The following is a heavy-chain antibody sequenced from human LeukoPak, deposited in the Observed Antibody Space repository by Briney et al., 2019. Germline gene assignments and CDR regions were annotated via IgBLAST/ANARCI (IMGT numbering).Heavy chain of an antibody. J-gene: IGHJ6*02. D-gene: IGHD1-20*01. CDR2: INTNTGNP. CDR1: GYTFTSYA. CDR3: ARAPRKIVNWNVYYYYGMDV. V-gene: IGHV7-4-1*02. Sequence: ASVKVSCKASGYTFTSYAMNWVRQAPGQGLEWMGWINTNTGNPTYAQGFTGRFVFSLDTSVSTAYLQISSLKAEDTAVYYCARAPRKIVNWNVYYYYGMDVWGQGTTVTVS.